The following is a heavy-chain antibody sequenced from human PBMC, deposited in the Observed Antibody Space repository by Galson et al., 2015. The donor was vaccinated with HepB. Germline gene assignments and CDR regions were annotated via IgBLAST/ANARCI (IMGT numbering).Heavy chain of an antibody. Sequence: SLRLSCAASGFTFNNYGMHWVRQAPGKGLEWVAVISDDGSHKDYADSVKGRFTISRDNSKNTLYLQMNSLRAEDTAVYYCAKTLGDYYVNSVYGDYWGQGTLVTVAS. J-gene: IGHJ4*02. CDR1: GFTFNNYG. CDR3: AKTLGDYYVNSVYGDY. D-gene: IGHD3-22*01. V-gene: IGHV3-30*18. CDR2: ISDDGSHK.